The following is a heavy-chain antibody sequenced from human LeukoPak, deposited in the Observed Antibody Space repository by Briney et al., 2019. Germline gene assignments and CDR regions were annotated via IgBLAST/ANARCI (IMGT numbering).Heavy chain of an antibody. CDR3: ATAPSHYSNSPFDY. Sequence: ASVKVSCKVSGYTLTELSMHWVRQAPGKGLEWMGGLDPEDGETIYAQKFQGRVTMTEDTSTDTAYMELSSLRSEDTAVYYCATAPSHYSNSPFDYWGQGTLVTVSS. CDR1: GYTLTELS. CDR2: LDPEDGET. D-gene: IGHD4-11*01. V-gene: IGHV1-24*01. J-gene: IGHJ4*02.